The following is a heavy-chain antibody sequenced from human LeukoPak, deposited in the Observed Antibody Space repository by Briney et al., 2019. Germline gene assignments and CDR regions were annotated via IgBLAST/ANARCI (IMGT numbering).Heavy chain of an antibody. CDR2: ISSSSSTI. CDR3: PRDGVAARLFTYYFDY. V-gene: IGHV3-48*01. D-gene: IGHD6-6*01. J-gene: IGHJ4*02. CDR1: GFTFSSYS. Sequence: QPGGSLRLSCAASGFTFSSYSMNWVRQAPGKGLECVSYISSSSSTIYYADSVKGRFTISRDNAKNSLYLQMNSLRAEDTAVYYCPRDGVAARLFTYYFDYWGQGTLVTVSS.